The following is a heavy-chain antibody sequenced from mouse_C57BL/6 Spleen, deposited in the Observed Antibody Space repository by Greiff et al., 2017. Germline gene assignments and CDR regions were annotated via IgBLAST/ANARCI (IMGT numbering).Heavy chain of an antibody. Sequence: EVKVEESGGGLVKPGGSLKLSCAASGFTFSDYGMHWVRQAPEKGLEWVAYISSGSSTIYYADTVKGRFTISRDNAKNTLFLQMTSLGSEGTAMYYCARGGRGYFDYWGQGTTLTVSS. CDR2: ISSGSSTI. V-gene: IGHV5-17*01. J-gene: IGHJ2*01. CDR1: GFTFSDYG. CDR3: ARGGRGYFDY.